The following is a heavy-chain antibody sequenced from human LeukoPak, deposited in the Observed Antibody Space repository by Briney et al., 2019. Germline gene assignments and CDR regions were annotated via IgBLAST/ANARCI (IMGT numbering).Heavy chain of an antibody. J-gene: IGHJ4*02. CDR1: GYSFTNYW. D-gene: IGHD4-17*01. V-gene: IGHV5-51*01. Sequence: GESLKISCRDSGYSFTNYWIGWVRQMPGKGLEWMGIIHAADSHTKYSPSFQGQVTISVDKSISTAYLQWSGLKAPDTAIYYCAGARNGDYRWDYWGQGTLVTVSS. CDR3: AGARNGDYRWDY. CDR2: IHAADSHT.